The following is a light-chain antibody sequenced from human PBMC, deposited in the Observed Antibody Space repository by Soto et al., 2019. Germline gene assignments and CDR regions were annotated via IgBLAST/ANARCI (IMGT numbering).Light chain of an antibody. CDR3: QQYYATPEWT. V-gene: IGKV4-1*01. J-gene: IGKJ1*01. CDR2: WAS. Sequence: DIVMTQSPDSLAVSLGERATINCKSSQSVLYSSNNKNYLAWYQQKPGQPPKLLIYWASTRESGVRDRVSSSGSGEDFNLTISSLQAEDVAVYYCQQYYATPEWTFGQGTKVEIK. CDR1: QSVLYSSNNKNY.